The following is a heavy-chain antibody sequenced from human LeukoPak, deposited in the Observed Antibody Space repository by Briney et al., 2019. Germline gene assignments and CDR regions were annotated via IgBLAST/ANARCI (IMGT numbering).Heavy chain of an antibody. V-gene: IGHV4-59*08. Sequence: PSETLSLTCTVSGGSISSYYWSWIRQPPGKGLEWIGYIYYSGSTNYNPSLKSRVTISVDTSKNQFSLKLSSVTAADTAVYYCATRTLKYYYDSSGYPHPVGYYYGMDVWGQGTTVTVSS. D-gene: IGHD3-22*01. CDR1: GGSISSYY. J-gene: IGHJ6*02. CDR2: IYYSGST. CDR3: ATRTLKYYYDSSGYPHPVGYYYGMDV.